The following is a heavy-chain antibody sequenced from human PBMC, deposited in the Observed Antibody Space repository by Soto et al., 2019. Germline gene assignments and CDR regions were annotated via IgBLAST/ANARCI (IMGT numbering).Heavy chain of an antibody. CDR3: ARGGTTVVTPGAFDI. CDR1: GGTFSSYT. J-gene: IGHJ3*02. CDR2: IIPILGIA. D-gene: IGHD4-17*01. Sequence: QVQLVQSGAEVKKPGSSVKVSCKASGGTFSSYTISWVRQAPGQGLEWMGRIIPILGIANYAQKFQGRVKITPEKSTSTAYMELSSLRSEDTAVYYCARGGTTVVTPGAFDIWGQGTMVTVSS. V-gene: IGHV1-69*02.